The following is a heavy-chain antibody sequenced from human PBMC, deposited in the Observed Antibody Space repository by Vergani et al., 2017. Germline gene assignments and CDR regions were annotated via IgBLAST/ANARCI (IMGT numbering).Heavy chain of an antibody. J-gene: IGHJ2*01. D-gene: IGHD3-22*01. V-gene: IGHV3-23*01. Sequence: EVQLLESGGDLVQPGGSLRLSCAASGFTFIMHAMSWVRQAPGKGLEWVSTLSASDRRTHYADSVKGRFTISRDNSKNTLFLHMNSLRAEDTAVYYCAKDKRTLWYYEWYFDLWGRGTLVTVSS. CDR1: GFTFIMHA. CDR2: LSASDRRT. CDR3: AKDKRTLWYYEWYFDL.